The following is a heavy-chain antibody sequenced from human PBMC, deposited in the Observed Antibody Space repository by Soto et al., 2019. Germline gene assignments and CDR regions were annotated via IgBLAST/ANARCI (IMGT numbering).Heavy chain of an antibody. Sequence: LRLSCAASGFTFSSYWMDWVRQAPGKGLEWVANINQDGSEKNYVDSVRGRFTISRDNAKNSLYLQMSSLTAEDSALYYCSRSLDYWGQGALVTVSS. V-gene: IGHV3-7*01. CDR1: GFTFSSYW. CDR2: INQDGSEK. J-gene: IGHJ4*02. CDR3: SRSLDY.